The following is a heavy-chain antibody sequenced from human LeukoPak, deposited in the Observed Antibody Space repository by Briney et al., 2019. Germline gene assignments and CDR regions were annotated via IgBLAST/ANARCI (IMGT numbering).Heavy chain of an antibody. CDR1: GGSCSGYY. J-gene: IGHJ4*02. Sequence: PSETLSLTCAVYGGSCSGYYWSWIRQPPGKGLEWIGEINHSGSTNYNPSLKSRVTISVDTSKNQFSLKLSSVTAADTAVYYCARISRGSYRQWDYWGQGTLVTVSS. D-gene: IGHD3-16*02. CDR3: ARISRGSYRQWDY. V-gene: IGHV4-34*01. CDR2: INHSGST.